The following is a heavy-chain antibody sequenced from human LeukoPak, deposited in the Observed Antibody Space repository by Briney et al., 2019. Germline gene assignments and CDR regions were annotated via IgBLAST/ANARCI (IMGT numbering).Heavy chain of an antibody. J-gene: IGHJ4*02. CDR1: GFTFSSYG. CDR3: AKVLAVAGTRDY. V-gene: IGHV3-23*01. D-gene: IGHD6-19*01. Sequence: GRSLRLSCAASGFTFSSYGMHWVRQAPGKGLEWVSTISGSGGSTYYADSVKGRFTISRDNSKNTLYVQMNSLRGEDTAVYYCAKVLAVAGTRDYWGQGTLVTVSS. CDR2: ISGSGGST.